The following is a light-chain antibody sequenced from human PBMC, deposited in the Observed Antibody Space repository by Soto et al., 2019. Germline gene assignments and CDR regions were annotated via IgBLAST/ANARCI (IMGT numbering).Light chain of an antibody. Sequence: EIVMTQSPATLSVSPGERATLSCRASQSVSSNLAWYQQKPGQAPRLLIYGASRRATGIPDRFSGSGSGTDFTLTISRLEPEDFAVYYCQQYGGTPPITFGQGTRLEIK. CDR3: QQYGGTPPIT. CDR2: GAS. J-gene: IGKJ5*01. V-gene: IGKV3-20*01. CDR1: QSVSSN.